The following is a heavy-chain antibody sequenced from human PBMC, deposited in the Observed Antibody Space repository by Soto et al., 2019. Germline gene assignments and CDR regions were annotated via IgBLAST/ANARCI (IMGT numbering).Heavy chain of an antibody. D-gene: IGHD2-15*01. J-gene: IGHJ4*02. V-gene: IGHV4-59*01. Sequence: QVQLQESGPGLEKPSETLSLTWTVSGGSSSSYYWSWIRQSPGKGLEWIGYIYYSGSTNYNPSLKSRVTISVDTSKNQFSLKLSSVTAADTAVYYCARETRGWHCSGGSCKRLFSFDYWGQGTLVTVSS. CDR3: ARETRGWHCSGGSCKRLFSFDY. CDR2: IYYSGST. CDR1: GGSSSSYY.